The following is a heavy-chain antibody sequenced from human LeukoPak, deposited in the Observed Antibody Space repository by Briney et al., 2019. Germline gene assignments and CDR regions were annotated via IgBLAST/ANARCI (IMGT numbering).Heavy chain of an antibody. D-gene: IGHD4-17*01. V-gene: IGHV3-48*02. Sequence: GGSLRLSCAASGFTFSNYSMNWVRQAPGKGLEWVSYISSSGSTIYYADSVKGRFTISRDNVKNSLYLQMNSLRDEDTAVCFCARGGPLEYGDRPSDYWGQGTLVTVSS. CDR1: GFTFSNYS. J-gene: IGHJ4*02. CDR3: ARGGPLEYGDRPSDY. CDR2: ISSSGSTI.